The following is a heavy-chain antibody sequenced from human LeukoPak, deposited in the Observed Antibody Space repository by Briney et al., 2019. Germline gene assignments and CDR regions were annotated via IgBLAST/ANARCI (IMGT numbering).Heavy chain of an antibody. Sequence: GASVKVSCKASGGTFSSYAISWARQAPGQGLEWMGRIIPILGIANYAQKFQGRVTITADKSTSTAYMELSSLRSEDTAVYYCARDLWFGESDYYYYGMDVWGQGTTVTVSS. CDR2: IIPILGIA. V-gene: IGHV1-69*04. CDR3: ARDLWFGESDYYYYGMDV. J-gene: IGHJ6*02. D-gene: IGHD3-10*01. CDR1: GGTFSSYA.